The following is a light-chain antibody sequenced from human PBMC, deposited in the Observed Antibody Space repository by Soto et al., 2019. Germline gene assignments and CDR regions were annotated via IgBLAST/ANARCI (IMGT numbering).Light chain of an antibody. V-gene: IGKV3D-11*02. Sequence: EIVMTQSPATLSVSPGERATLSCRASQSVSSNLAWYQQKPGQAPRLLIYDASARATGIPARFSGSGSGTDFTLTISSLEPEDFAVYYCQQRSNWQLTFGQGTRLEIK. CDR2: DAS. CDR1: QSVSSN. CDR3: QQRSNWQLT. J-gene: IGKJ5*01.